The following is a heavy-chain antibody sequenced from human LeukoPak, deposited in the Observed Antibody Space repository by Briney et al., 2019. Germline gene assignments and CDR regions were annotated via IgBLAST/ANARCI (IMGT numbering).Heavy chain of an antibody. Sequence: SETLSLTCTVSGGSITTYFWSWIRQPPGKGLECIGYIYYTGNTNYSPSLRNRVTISVDTSKNQFSLKLNSMTAADTALYFCAGARGGAYGFAFDSWGQGTLVTVSS. D-gene: IGHD3-10*01. CDR1: GGSITTYF. V-gene: IGHV4-59*01. CDR2: IYYTGNT. CDR3: AGARGGAYGFAFDS. J-gene: IGHJ4*02.